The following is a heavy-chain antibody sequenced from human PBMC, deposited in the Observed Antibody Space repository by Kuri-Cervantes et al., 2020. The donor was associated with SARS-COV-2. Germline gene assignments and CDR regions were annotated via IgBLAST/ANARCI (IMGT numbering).Heavy chain of an antibody. D-gene: IGHD6-19*01. CDR2: IRYDGSNK. V-gene: IGHV3-30*02. CDR3: AKDEEQWLVHWFDP. Sequence: GGSLRLSCAASGFTFSNAWMSWVRQAPGKGLEWVAFIRYDGSNKYYADSVKGRFTISRDDSKNTLYLQMNSLRAEDTAVYYCAKDEEQWLVHWFDPWGQGTLVTVYS. CDR1: GFTFSNAW. J-gene: IGHJ5*02.